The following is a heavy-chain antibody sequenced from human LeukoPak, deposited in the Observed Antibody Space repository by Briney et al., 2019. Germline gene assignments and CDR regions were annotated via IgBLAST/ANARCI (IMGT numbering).Heavy chain of an antibody. D-gene: IGHD2-8*01. CDR2: IYYSGST. CDR3: ARGVRQTSMDY. CDR1: GGSISSGGYY. V-gene: IGHV4-31*03. J-gene: IGHJ4*02. Sequence: SETLSLTCTVSGGSISSGGYYWSWIPQHPGKGLEWIGYIYYSGSTYYNPSLKNRVTISVDTSKNQFSLNPSSVTAADTAVYYCARGVRQTSMDYWGQGTLVTVSS.